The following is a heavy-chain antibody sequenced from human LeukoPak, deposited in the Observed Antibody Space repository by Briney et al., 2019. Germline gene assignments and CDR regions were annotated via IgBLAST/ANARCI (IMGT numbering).Heavy chain of an antibody. J-gene: IGHJ4*02. CDR2: IYYSGGT. V-gene: IGHV4-59*01. Sequence: ASETLSLTCTVSGGSISSYYWSWIRQPPGKGLEWIGYIYYSGGTNYNPSLKSRVTMSVDTSKNQFSLKLSSVTAADTAVYYCASGPWWYFDYWGQGTLVTVSS. D-gene: IGHD2-15*01. CDR3: ASGPWWYFDY. CDR1: GGSISSYY.